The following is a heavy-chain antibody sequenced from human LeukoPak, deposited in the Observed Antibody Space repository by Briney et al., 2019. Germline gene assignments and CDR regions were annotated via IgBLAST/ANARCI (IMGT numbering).Heavy chain of an antibody. V-gene: IGHV1-69*04. Sequence: SVKVSCKASGGTFSSYAISWVRQAPGQGLEWMGRIIPILGIANYAQKFQDRVTITADKSTSTAYIEPSSLRSEDTAVYYCARLHCSGGSCYPWFDPWGQGTLVTVSS. CDR1: GGTFSSYA. CDR3: ARLHCSGGSCYPWFDP. J-gene: IGHJ5*02. CDR2: IIPILGIA. D-gene: IGHD2-15*01.